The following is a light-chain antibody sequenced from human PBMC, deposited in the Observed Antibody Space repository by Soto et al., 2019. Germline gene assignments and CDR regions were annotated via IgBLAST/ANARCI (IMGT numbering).Light chain of an antibody. CDR2: KAS. CDR1: QSISSW. CDR3: EPYNSHGR. Sequence: DIQMTQSPSTLSASVGDRVTITCRASQSISSWLAWYQQKPGKAPKLLIYKASSLESGVPSRFSGSGSGKELTITISSMKNDDFATYYCEPYNSHGRFGQGTKVEIK. J-gene: IGKJ1*01. V-gene: IGKV1-5*03.